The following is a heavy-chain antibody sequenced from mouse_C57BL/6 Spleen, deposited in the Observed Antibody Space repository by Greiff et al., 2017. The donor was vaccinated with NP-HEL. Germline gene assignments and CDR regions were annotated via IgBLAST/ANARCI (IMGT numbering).Heavy chain of an antibody. CDR3: ARGYGYDGGYAMDY. CDR2: INPGSGGT. CDR1: GYAFTNYL. V-gene: IGHV1-54*01. J-gene: IGHJ4*01. D-gene: IGHD2-2*01. Sequence: VQLQQSGAELVRPGPSVKVSCKASGYAFTNYLIEWVKQRPGQGLAWIGVINPGSGGTNYNEKFKGKATLTADKSSSTAYMQLSSLTSEDSAVYFCARGYGYDGGYAMDYWGQGTSVTVSS.